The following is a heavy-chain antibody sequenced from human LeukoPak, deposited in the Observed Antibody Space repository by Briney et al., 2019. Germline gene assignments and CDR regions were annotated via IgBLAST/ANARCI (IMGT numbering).Heavy chain of an antibody. J-gene: IGHJ4*02. V-gene: IGHV3-66*02. CDR1: GFTFSSYS. Sequence: GGSLRLSCAASGFTFSSYSMNWVRQAPGKGLEWVSVIYSGGSTYYADSVKGRFTISRDNSKNTLYLQMNSLRAEDTAVYYCARDRVPTYDSSGYYFAWGQGTLVTVSS. CDR3: ARDRVPTYDSSGYYFA. CDR2: IYSGGST. D-gene: IGHD3-22*01.